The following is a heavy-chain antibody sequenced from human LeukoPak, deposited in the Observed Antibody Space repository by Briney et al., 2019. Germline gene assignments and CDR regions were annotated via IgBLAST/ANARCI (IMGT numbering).Heavy chain of an antibody. J-gene: IGHJ4*02. Sequence: SETLSLTCTVAGGSISSHYWSWIRQPPGKGLEWIGYIYYSGSTNYNPSLKSRVTISVDTSKNQFSLKLSSVTAADTAVYYCARDLSNDFWSGYYDYWGQGTLVTVSS. V-gene: IGHV4-59*11. D-gene: IGHD3-3*01. CDR3: ARDLSNDFWSGYYDY. CDR2: IYYSGST. CDR1: GGSISSHY.